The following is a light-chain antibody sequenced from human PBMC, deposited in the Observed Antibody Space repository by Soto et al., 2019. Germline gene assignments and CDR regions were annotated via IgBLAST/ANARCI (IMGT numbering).Light chain of an antibody. CDR1: QSVSYN. V-gene: IGKV3D-15*01. CDR2: GLS. CDR3: QQYNDWPRT. Sequence: EIVMTQSPATLSVSPGERATLSCRASQSVSYNLAWYQQKPGQAPRLLVYGLSTRATGIPARFSSSGSGTEFTLTISSMRSEDFAIYYCQQYNDWPRTFGPGTKSGFQT. J-gene: IGKJ3*01.